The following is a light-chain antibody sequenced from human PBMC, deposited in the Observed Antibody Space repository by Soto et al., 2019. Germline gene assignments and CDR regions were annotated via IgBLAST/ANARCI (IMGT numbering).Light chain of an antibody. Sequence: QSVLTQPPSASGSPGQSVAISCTGTSSDVGGYSYVSWYQQHPGKAPKLMIYDVTERPPGVPDRFSGSKSGNTASLTVAGLQAEDEADYYCSSYAGSNNPXLFGGGTKVTVL. CDR1: SSDVGGYSY. CDR2: DVT. CDR3: SSYAGSNNPXL. V-gene: IGLV2-8*01. J-gene: IGLJ2*01.